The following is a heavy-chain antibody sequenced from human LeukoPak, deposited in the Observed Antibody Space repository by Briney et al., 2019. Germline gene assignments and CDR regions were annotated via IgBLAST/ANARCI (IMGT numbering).Heavy chain of an antibody. V-gene: IGHV3-48*01. Sequence: KAGGSLRLSCAASGFTFSSYSMNWVRQAPGKGLEWVSYISSSSSTIYYADSVKGRFTISRDNAKNSLYLQMNSLRAEDTAVYYCARVLYSSGWYGDHYWGQGTLVTVSS. CDR1: GFTFSSYS. CDR3: ARVLYSSGWYGDHY. D-gene: IGHD6-19*01. CDR2: ISSSSSTI. J-gene: IGHJ4*02.